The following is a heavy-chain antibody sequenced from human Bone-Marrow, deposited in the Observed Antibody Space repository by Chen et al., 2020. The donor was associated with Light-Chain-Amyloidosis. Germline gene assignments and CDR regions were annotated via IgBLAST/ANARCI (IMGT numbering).Heavy chain of an antibody. Sequence: QVQLQESGPRLVKPSQTLSLTCTVSGASISSGPYYWSWIRQPAGEGLVWGGRISTTGSTSYIPSLKIRVTISVDTSKNHFSLELNSVTAADTAFYFCARDRDDRETLDIWGQVTMVTVSS. CDR2: ISTTGST. CDR3: ARDRDDRETLDI. J-gene: IGHJ3*02. D-gene: IGHD3-10*02. CDR1: GASISSGPYY. V-gene: IGHV4-61*02.